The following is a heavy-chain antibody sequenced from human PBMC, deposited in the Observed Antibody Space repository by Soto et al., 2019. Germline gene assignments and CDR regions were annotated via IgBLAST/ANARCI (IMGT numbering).Heavy chain of an antibody. Sequence: PSETLSLTCAVYGGSFSGYYWSWIRQPPGKGLEWIGEINHSGSTNYNPSLKSRVTISVDTSKNQFSLKLSSVTAADTAVYYCARGQEDSRVYYFDYWGQGTLVTVSS. J-gene: IGHJ4*02. CDR1: GGSFSGYY. D-gene: IGHD6-6*01. V-gene: IGHV4-34*01. CDR2: INHSGST. CDR3: ARGQEDSRVYYFDY.